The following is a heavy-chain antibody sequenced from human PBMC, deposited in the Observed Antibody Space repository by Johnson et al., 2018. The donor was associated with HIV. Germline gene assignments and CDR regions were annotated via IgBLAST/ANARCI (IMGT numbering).Heavy chain of an antibody. J-gene: IGHJ3*02. CDR1: GFTFSSYA. CDR3: TTAIVIDAFDI. Sequence: VQLVESGGGVVQPGRSLRLSCAASGFTFSSYAMHWVRQAPGKGLEWVSYISGSGNSIYYADSVKGRFTISRDNAKNSLYLQMNSLTTEDTAVYYCTTAIVIDAFDIWGQGTMVTVSS. D-gene: IGHD3-16*02. CDR2: ISGSGNSI. V-gene: IGHV3-48*04.